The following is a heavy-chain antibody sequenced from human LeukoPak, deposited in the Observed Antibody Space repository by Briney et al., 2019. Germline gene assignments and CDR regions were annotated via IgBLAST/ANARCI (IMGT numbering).Heavy chain of an antibody. V-gene: IGHV1-46*01. CDR2: ISPSGGST. D-gene: IGHD4-11*01. Sequence: ASVKVSCKAFGYTFTSNYMHWVRQAPGQGPEWMGVISPSGGSTTYAQKFQGRVTLTRDMSTSTDYLELSSLRSEDTAVYYCARVGDYSPRGWFDPWGQGTLVTVSS. CDR1: GYTFTSNY. J-gene: IGHJ5*02. CDR3: ARVGDYSPRGWFDP.